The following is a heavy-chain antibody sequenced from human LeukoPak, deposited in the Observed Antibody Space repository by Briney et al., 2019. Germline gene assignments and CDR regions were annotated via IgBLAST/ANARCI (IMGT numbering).Heavy chain of an antibody. V-gene: IGHV4-38-2*01. D-gene: IGHD3-22*01. CDR2: IYHSGST. CDR3: ARMSLVVAITVFDY. Sequence: SETLSLTCAVSGYSIRSGYYWGWIRQPPGKGLEWIGSIYHSGSTYYNPSLKSRVTISVDTSKNQFSLKLSSVTAADTAVYYCARMSLVVAITVFDYWGQGTLVTVSS. J-gene: IGHJ4*02. CDR1: GYSIRSGYY.